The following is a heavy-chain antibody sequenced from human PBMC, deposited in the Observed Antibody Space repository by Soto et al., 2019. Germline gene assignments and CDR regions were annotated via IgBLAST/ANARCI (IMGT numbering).Heavy chain of an antibody. D-gene: IGHD6-13*01. CDR1: GYTLTELS. CDR3: ATGGGGSSWYGYFDY. V-gene: IGHV1-24*01. J-gene: IGHJ4*02. CDR2: FDPEDGET. Sequence: ASVKVSCKVSGYTLTELSMHWVQQAPGKGLEWMGGFDPEDGETIYAQKFQGRVTMTEDTSTDTAYMELSSLRSEDTAVYYCATGGGGSSWYGYFDYWGRGTLVTVSS.